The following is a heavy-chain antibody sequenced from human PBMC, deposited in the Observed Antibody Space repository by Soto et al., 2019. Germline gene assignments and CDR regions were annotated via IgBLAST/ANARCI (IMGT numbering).Heavy chain of an antibody. CDR2: ISGSGGST. CDR1: GFTFSSYA. Sequence: GGSLRLSCAASGFTFSSYAMSWVRQAPGKGLEWVSAISGSGGSTYYADSVKGRLTISRENSKNTLYLQMNSLRAEDTAVYYCAKTNIAAAGNNCDYWGQGTLVTVSS. V-gene: IGHV3-23*01. CDR3: AKTNIAAAGNNCDY. J-gene: IGHJ4*02. D-gene: IGHD6-13*01.